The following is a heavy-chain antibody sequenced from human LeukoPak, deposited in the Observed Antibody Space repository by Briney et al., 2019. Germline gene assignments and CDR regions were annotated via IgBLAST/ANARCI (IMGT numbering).Heavy chain of an antibody. V-gene: IGHV4-39*07. CDR3: ARGYKTAIPSYFDY. J-gene: IGHJ4*02. D-gene: IGHD2-21*02. CDR2: IYYSGTT. Sequence: SETLSLTCTVSGGSISSSSYYWGWIRQPPGKGLEWIGSIYYSGTTYYNPSLKSRVTISVDTSKNQFSLKLSSVTAADTAVYYCARGYKTAIPSYFDYWGQGTLVTVSS. CDR1: GGSISSSSYY.